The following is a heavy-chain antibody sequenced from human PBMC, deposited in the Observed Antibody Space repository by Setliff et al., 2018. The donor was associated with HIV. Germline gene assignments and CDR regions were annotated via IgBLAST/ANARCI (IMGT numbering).Heavy chain of an antibody. V-gene: IGHV4-4*07. J-gene: IGHJ4*02. CDR3: VRDRRRSYHFDY. CDR2: IYSSGST. CDR1: NVSFNSYY. D-gene: IGHD2-2*01. Sequence: TSETLSLTCTVSNVSFNSYYWSWIRHPAGRALEWIGRIYSSGSTNYNPSLKSRVKMSLDTSKNQFSLNLISVTAADTAVYYCVRDRRRSYHFDYWGQGTLVTVSS.